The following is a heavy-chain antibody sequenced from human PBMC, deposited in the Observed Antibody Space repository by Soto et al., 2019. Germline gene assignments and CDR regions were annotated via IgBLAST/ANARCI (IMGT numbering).Heavy chain of an antibody. CDR2: IYTAGGT. V-gene: IGHV3-53*01. CDR1: GFTVSNTY. J-gene: IGHJ5*02. CDR3: ARALPVAKGGFDP. Sequence: GGGLLQPGGSLRLSCAASGFTVSNTYMTWVRQPPGKGLECVSVIYTAGGTNYADSVKGRFIISRDNSKNSLYPQMNSLRGEDTAVYYCARALPVAKGGFDPWGQGTLVTVSS.